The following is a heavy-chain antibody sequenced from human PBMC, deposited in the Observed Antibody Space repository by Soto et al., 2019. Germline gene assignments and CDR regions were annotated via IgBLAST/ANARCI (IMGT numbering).Heavy chain of an antibody. CDR1: GFTFSSYA. J-gene: IGHJ4*02. D-gene: IGHD6-19*01. CDR2: ISGSSSSI. V-gene: IGHV3-48*01. Sequence: PGGSLRLSCAASGFTFSSYAMSWVRQAPGKGLEWVSAISGSSSSIYYADSVKGRFTISRDNAKNSLYLQMNSLRAEDTAVYYCAGEQGSGWYFDYWGQGTLVTVSS. CDR3: AGEQGSGWYFDY.